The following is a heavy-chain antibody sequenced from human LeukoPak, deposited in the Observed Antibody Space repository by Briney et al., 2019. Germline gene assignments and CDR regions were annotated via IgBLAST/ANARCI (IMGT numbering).Heavy chain of an antibody. J-gene: IGHJ4*02. D-gene: IGHD2-2*01. CDR2: ISYDGSNK. Sequence: GGSLRLSCAASGFTFSSYAMHWVRQAPGKGLEWVAVISYDGSNKYYADSVKGRFTISRDNSKNTLYLQMNSLRAEDTAVYYCARGLSCSTSCPEEIWGQGTLVTVSS. CDR3: ARGLSCSTSCPEEI. V-gene: IGHV3-30-3*01. CDR1: GFTFSSYA.